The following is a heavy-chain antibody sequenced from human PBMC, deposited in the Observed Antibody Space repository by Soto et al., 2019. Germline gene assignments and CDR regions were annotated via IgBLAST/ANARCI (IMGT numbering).Heavy chain of an antibody. Sequence: EVQLVESGGGLVQPGGSLRLSCVASGFTFSTDSMNWVRQAPGKGLEWVAHISTSGATRYYADSVKGRFTISRDNAKTSLYMQMDSLRNEDTAVYYCARFFGSGFDYWGQGTLVTVSS. CDR2: ISTSGATR. CDR3: ARFFGSGFDY. D-gene: IGHD6-19*01. CDR1: GFTFSTDS. V-gene: IGHV3-48*02. J-gene: IGHJ4*02.